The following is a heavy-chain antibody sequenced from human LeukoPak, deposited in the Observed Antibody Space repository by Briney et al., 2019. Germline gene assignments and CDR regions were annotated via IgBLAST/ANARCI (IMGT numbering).Heavy chain of an antibody. CDR3: AREPPLEWLETYYFDY. Sequence: PSETLSLTCTVSGGSISSYYWSWIRQPAGKGLEWIGRIYTSGSTNYNPSLKSRVTMSVDTSKNQFSLKLSSVTGADTAVYYCAREPPLEWLETYYFDYWGQGTLVTVSS. CDR1: GGSISSYY. CDR2: IYTSGST. D-gene: IGHD3-3*01. V-gene: IGHV4-4*07. J-gene: IGHJ4*02.